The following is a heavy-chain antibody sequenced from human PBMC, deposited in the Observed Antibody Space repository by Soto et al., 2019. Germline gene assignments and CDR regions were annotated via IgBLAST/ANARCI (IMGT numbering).Heavy chain of an antibody. J-gene: IGHJ5*02. Sequence: SQTLSLTPAISGDSVSSNSAAWNWIRQSPSRGLEWLGRTYYRSKWYNDYAVSVKSRITINPDTSMNQFSLQLISVTREDTAVYYCAWARRTWIQLTNWFGDWGQGSLVTVSS. CDR2: TYYRSKWYN. V-gene: IGHV6-1*01. D-gene: IGHD5-18*01. CDR3: AWARRTWIQLTNWFGD. CDR1: GDSVSSNSAA.